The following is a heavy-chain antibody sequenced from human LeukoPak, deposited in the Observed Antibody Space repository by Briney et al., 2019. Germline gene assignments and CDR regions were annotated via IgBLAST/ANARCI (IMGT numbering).Heavy chain of an antibody. D-gene: IGHD3-22*01. J-gene: IGHJ1*01. CDR2: IKSDGST. V-gene: IGHV3-74*01. CDR3: ARAPSEIGGYYPEYFRH. CDR1: GFTFSSYW. Sequence: GGSLRLSCAASGFTFSSYWMHWLRQAPGKGLVWVSRIKSDGSTNYADSVKGRFTISRDNAKNTVSLQMNSLRAEDTGVYYCARAPSEIGGYYPEYFRHWGQGTLVTVSS.